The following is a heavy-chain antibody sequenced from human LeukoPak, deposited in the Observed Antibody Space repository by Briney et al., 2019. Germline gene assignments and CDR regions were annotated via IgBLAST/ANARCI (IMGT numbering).Heavy chain of an antibody. CDR1: GDSVSSNSAA. J-gene: IGHJ4*02. CDR3: ARDPVGGSIIFDY. CDR2: TYYRSKWYY. Sequence: SQTLSLTCAISGDSVSSNSAAWNWIRQSPSRGLEWPGRTYYRSKWYYDYAVAVKSRISINPDTSKNQFSLQLSSVTPEDTAVYYCARDPVGGSIIFDYWGQGTLVTVSS. D-gene: IGHD3-10*01. V-gene: IGHV6-1*01.